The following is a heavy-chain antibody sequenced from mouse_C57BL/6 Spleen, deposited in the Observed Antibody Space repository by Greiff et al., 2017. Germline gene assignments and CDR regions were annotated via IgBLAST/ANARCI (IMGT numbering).Heavy chain of an antibody. CDR3: ARGTTVVAPYYAMDY. CDR2: ISSGSSTI. CDR1: GFTFSDYG. J-gene: IGHJ4*01. V-gene: IGHV5-17*01. D-gene: IGHD1-1*01. Sequence: EVQRVESGGGLVKPGGSLKLSCAASGFTFSDYGMHWVRQAPEKGLEWVAYISSGSSTIYYADTVQGRFTISRDNAKNTLFLQMTSLRSEDTAMYYCARGTTVVAPYYAMDYWGQGTSVTVAS.